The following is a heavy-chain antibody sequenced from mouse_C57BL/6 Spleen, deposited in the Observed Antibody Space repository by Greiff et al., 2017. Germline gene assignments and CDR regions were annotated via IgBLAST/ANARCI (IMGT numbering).Heavy chain of an antibody. CDR2: IYPGSGNT. V-gene: IGHV1-76*01. D-gene: IGHD6-2*01. CDR3: ARNHCSLYYFDY. Sequence: QVQLQQSGAELVRPGASVKLSCKASGYTFTDYYINWVKQRPGQGLEWIARIYPGSGNTYYNEKFKGKATLTAEKSSSTAYMQLSSLTSEDSAVYCCARNHCSLYYFDYWGQGTTLTVSS. J-gene: IGHJ2*01. CDR1: GYTFTDYY.